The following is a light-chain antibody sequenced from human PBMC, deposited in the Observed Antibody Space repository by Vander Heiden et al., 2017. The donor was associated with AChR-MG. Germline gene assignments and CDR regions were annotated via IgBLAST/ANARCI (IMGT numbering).Light chain of an antibody. CDR3: QQYYSSPFT. CDR1: QGISSY. J-gene: IGKJ3*01. Sequence: AIRMTRSPSSFSASTGDRVTITCRASQGISSYLAWYQQKPGKAPKLLIYAASTLQSGVPSRFSGSGSGTDFTLTISCLQSEDFATYYCQQYYSSPFTFGPGTKVDIK. CDR2: AAS. V-gene: IGKV1-8*01.